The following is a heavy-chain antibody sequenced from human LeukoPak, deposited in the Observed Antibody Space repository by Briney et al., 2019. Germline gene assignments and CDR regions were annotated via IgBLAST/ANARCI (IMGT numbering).Heavy chain of an antibody. V-gene: IGHV3-20*04. Sequence: GGPLRLSCAASGFTFDDYGMSWVRQAPGKGLEWVSAIDWNGSSTGYADSVKGRFTISRDNAKNSLYLQMHSLRAEDTALYYCARGRDGYYYFDYWGQGTLVTVSS. CDR1: GFTFDDYG. CDR3: ARGRDGYYYFDY. CDR2: IDWNGSST. J-gene: IGHJ4*02. D-gene: IGHD5-24*01.